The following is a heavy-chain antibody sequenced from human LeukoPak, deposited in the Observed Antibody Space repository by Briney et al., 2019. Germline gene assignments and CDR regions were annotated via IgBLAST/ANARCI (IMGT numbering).Heavy chain of an antibody. Sequence: GGSLRLSCAASGFTLSRYGMHWVRQAPGKGLEWVAVISHDGTNKYYGDSVKGRFTISRDNSKSTLYLQMNSLRTEDTAVYYCARGSIAGGRGYGSGSYYAINYYYYGMDVWGQGTTVTVSS. CDR3: ARGSIAGGRGYGSGSYYAINYYYYGMDV. CDR2: ISHDGTNK. D-gene: IGHD3-10*01. J-gene: IGHJ6*02. V-gene: IGHV3-30*03. CDR1: GFTLSRYG.